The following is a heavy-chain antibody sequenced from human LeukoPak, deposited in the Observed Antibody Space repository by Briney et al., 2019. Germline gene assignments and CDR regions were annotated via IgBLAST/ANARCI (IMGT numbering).Heavy chain of an antibody. V-gene: IGHV3-21*01. D-gene: IGHD3-16*02. CDR2: ISSSSSYI. Sequence: GGSLRLSCAASGFTFSSYSMNWVRQAPGKGLEWVSSISSSSSYIYYADSVKGRFTISRDNAKNTLYLQMNSLRAEDTAVYYCARDPYDYVWGSYRPNYFDYWGQGTLVTVSS. CDR3: ARDPYDYVWGSYRPNYFDY. J-gene: IGHJ4*02. CDR1: GFTFSSYS.